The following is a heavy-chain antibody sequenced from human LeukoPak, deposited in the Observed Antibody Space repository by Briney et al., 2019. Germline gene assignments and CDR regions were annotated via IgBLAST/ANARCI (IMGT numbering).Heavy chain of an antibody. D-gene: IGHD5-18*01. CDR3: ALHRDGDTAISDY. V-gene: IGHV1-2*06. Sequence: ASVKVSCKASGYTFTDYYIHWVRQAPGQGLEWMGRINPISGGTSYAQILQGRVTMTRDTSISTAYMDLYRLTSYDTAVYYRALHRDGDTAISDYWGHGTLVTVSS. J-gene: IGHJ4*01. CDR1: GYTFTDYY. CDR2: INPISGGT.